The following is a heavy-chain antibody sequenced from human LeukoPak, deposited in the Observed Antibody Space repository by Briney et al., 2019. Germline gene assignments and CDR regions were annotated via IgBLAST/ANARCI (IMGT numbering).Heavy chain of an antibody. CDR3: AKDLAWGFDY. CDR2: IRYDGSNH. V-gene: IGHV3-30*02. CDR1: GFTFSCYG. Sequence: GGSLRLSCAASGFTFSCYGMHWVRQAPGKGLEWVTFIRYDGSNHNYADSVKGRFTISRDNFKNTLYLQMNSLRPEDTALYYCAKDLAWGFDYWGQGTLVTVSS. D-gene: IGHD7-27*01. J-gene: IGHJ4*02.